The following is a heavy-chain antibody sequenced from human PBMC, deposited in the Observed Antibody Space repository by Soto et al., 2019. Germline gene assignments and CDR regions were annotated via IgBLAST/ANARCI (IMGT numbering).Heavy chain of an antibody. CDR2: IYYDASKK. V-gene: IGHV3-30*18. CDR3: ANILTGPMDY. J-gene: IGHJ4*02. D-gene: IGHD1-20*01. CDR1: GFPFNSYV. Sequence: QVQLVESGGGVVLPGRSLKLSCAASGFPFNSYVMHWVRQAPGKGLEWVASIYYDASKKHYTDSVKGRFTISRDNSKNTVSLQMNSLRAEDTAVYYCANILTGPMDYWGQGTLVTVSS.